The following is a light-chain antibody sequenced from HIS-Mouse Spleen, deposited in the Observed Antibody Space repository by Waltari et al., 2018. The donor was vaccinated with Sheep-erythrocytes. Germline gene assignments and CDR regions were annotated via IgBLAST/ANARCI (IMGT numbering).Light chain of an antibody. CDR1: SSDVGGYNY. J-gene: IGLJ1*01. V-gene: IGLV2-11*01. CDR2: DVS. Sequence: QSALTQPRSVSGSPGQSVTISCTGTSSDVGGYNYVSWYQQPPGKAPKLMIYDVSKRPPGVPVRFSGSKSGNTASLTISGLQAEDEADYYCCSYAGSYNHVFATGTKVTVL. CDR3: CSYAGSYNHV.